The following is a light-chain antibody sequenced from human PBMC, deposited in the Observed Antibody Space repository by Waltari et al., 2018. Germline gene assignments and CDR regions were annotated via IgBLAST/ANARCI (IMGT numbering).Light chain of an antibody. CDR1: QNINAN. Sequence: DILMTQSPATLSVSLGERATLPCRASQNINANLAWYQLRPGKAPRLLISGGSTRATGVPARFSGSGSGIEFTLTISGLQSEDFAVYSCQQYNNWPQTFGQGTKLEV. CDR3: QQYNNWPQT. CDR2: GGS. J-gene: IGKJ2*01. V-gene: IGKV3-15*01.